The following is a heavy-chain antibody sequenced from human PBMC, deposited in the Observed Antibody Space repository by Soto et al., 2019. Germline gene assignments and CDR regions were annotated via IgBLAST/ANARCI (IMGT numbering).Heavy chain of an antibody. CDR3: ARSISDYYDSSGHNWFDP. J-gene: IGHJ5*02. Sequence: SVKVSCKASGGTFSRYSISWVRQAPGQGLEWMGGIIPIFGTANYAQKFQGRVTITADESTSTAYMELSSLRSEDTAVYYCARSISDYYDSSGHNWFDPWGQGTLVTVSS. CDR2: IIPIFGTA. V-gene: IGHV1-69*13. CDR1: GGTFSRYS. D-gene: IGHD3-22*01.